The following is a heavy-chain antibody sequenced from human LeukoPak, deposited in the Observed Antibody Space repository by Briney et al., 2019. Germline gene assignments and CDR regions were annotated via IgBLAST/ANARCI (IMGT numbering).Heavy chain of an antibody. D-gene: IGHD3-3*01. CDR3: ARDGPTYDFWSGYYTYYYYMDV. Sequence: SETLSLTCTVSGCSISSYYWSWIRQPAGKGLEWIGRIYTSGSTNYNPSLKSRVTMSVDTSKNQFSLKLSSVTAADTAVYYCARDGPTYDFWSGYYTYYYYMDVWGKGTTVTVSS. CDR2: IYTSGST. CDR1: GCSISSYY. V-gene: IGHV4-4*07. J-gene: IGHJ6*03.